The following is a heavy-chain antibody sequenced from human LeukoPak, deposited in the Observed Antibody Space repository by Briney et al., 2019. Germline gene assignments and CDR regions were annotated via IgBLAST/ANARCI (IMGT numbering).Heavy chain of an antibody. CDR1: SGSVRSNYYS. V-gene: IGHV4-39*02. D-gene: IGHD2-15*01. CDR3: ARRLRIGAAEWFDP. J-gene: IGHJ5*02. Sequence: PSKTLSLTCSVSSGSVRSNYYSWAWIRQAPGKGLEWVGGLDDSGNTYYNPSLKSRLTMSVDTSKNHFSLTLKSVAAADTSVYYCARRLRIGAAEWFDPWGQGIMVTVSS. CDR2: LDDSGNT.